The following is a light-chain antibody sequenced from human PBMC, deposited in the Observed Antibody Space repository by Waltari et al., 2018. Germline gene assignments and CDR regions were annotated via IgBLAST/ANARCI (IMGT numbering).Light chain of an antibody. CDR1: QSVSSNS. CDR3: QHYGSSPFT. J-gene: IGKJ4*01. Sequence: EIVLTQSPGTLSLSPGERATLSCRASQSVSSNSLAWYQQKPGQAPRLLIYDASSRATGIPDTFSGSGSGTDFTLTISRLEPEDFAVYYCQHYGSSPFTFGGGTKVEIK. CDR2: DAS. V-gene: IGKV3-20*01.